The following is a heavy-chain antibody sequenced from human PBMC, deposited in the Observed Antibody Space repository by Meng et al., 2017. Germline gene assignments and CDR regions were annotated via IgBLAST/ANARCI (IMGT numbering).Heavy chain of an antibody. J-gene: IGHJ4*02. CDR3: ARVGWELLGLYFDY. Sequence: GESLKISCAASGFTFSSYWMSWVRQAPGKGLEWVANIKQDGSEKYYVDSVKGRFTISRDNAKNSLYLQMNSLRAEDTAVYYCARVGWELLGLYFDYWGQGTLVTVSS. V-gene: IGHV3-7*04. CDR2: IKQDGSEK. CDR1: GFTFSSYW. D-gene: IGHD1-26*01.